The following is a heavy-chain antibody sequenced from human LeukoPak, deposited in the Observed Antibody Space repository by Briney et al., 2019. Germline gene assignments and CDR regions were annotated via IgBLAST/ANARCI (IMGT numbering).Heavy chain of an antibody. Sequence: SETLSLTCTVSGGSISSYYWSWIRLPPGKGLEWIGYIYYSGSTNYNPSLKSRVTISVDTSKNQFSLKLSSVTAEDTAVYYCAREFEYSSSADYYYYYMDVWGKGTTVTVSS. CDR1: GGSISSYY. J-gene: IGHJ6*03. CDR3: AREFEYSSSADYYYYYMDV. V-gene: IGHV4-59*01. D-gene: IGHD6-6*01. CDR2: IYYSGST.